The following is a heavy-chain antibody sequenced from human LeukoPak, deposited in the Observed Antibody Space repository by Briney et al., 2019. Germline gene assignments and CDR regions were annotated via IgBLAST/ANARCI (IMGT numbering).Heavy chain of an antibody. CDR2: IKSKTDGGTT. V-gene: IGHV3-15*01. Sequence: GGSLRLSCAASGFTFSNAWMSWVRQAPGKGLEWVGRIKSKTDGGTTGYAAPVKGRFTISRDDSKNTLYLQMNSLKTEDTAVYYCTTEPGDFGLGGWFDPWGQGTLVTVSS. CDR3: TTEPGDFGLGGWFDP. D-gene: IGHD3-3*01. J-gene: IGHJ5*02. CDR1: GFTFSNAW.